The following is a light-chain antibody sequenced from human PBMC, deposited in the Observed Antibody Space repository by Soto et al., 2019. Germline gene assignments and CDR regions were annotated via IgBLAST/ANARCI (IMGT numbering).Light chain of an antibody. CDR2: GAS. V-gene: IGKV3-20*01. Sequence: EIVLTQSPGTLSLSPGERATLSCRARQSVSSNYLAWYQQKPGQAPRLLIYGASSRATGIPDRFSGSTSGTDFTLTISRLDPEDFAVHYCQQYGSSPYTFGQGTKLEIK. CDR1: QSVSSNY. CDR3: QQYGSSPYT. J-gene: IGKJ2*01.